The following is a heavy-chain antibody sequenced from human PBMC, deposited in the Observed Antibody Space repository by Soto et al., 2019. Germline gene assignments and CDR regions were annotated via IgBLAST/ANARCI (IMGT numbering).Heavy chain of an antibody. D-gene: IGHD4-17*01. V-gene: IGHV4-31*03. Sequence: PSETLSLTCTVSGGSISSGGYYWSWVRQHPGKGLEWIGYIYYSGGTYYNPSLKSRVTISVDTSKNQFSLKLSSVTAADTAVYYCARVGAHYGGPPGYFDYWGQGTLVTVSS. CDR3: ARVGAHYGGPPGYFDY. CDR2: IYYSGGT. J-gene: IGHJ4*02. CDR1: GGSISSGGYY.